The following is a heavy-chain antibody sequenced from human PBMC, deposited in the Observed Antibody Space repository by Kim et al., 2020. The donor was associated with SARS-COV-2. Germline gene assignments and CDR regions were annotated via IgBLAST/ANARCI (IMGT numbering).Heavy chain of an antibody. V-gene: IGHV4-34*01. CDR2: INHSGST. J-gene: IGHJ4*02. Sequence: SETLSLTCAVYGGSFSGYYWSWIRQPPGKGLEWIGEINHSGSTNYNPSLKSRVTISVDTSKNQFSLKLSSVTAADTAVYYCARHSWRVTGGVRYWGQGTLVTVSS. CDR3: ARHSWRVTGGVRY. CDR1: GGSFSGYY. D-gene: IGHD6-13*01.